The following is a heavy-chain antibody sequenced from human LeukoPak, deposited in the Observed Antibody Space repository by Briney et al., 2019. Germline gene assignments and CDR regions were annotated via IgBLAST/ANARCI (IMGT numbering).Heavy chain of an antibody. J-gene: IGHJ4*02. D-gene: IGHD3-3*01. V-gene: IGHV3-43*01. Sequence: AGSLRLSCAASGFTIDEYTMHWVRQAPGRGLEWVALISWDRGSTYYADSVKGRFTISRDNTKDFLYLQMNSLRTEDAALYYCAKANNDFWIGYFGDWGQLTPVTAS. CDR1: GFTIDEYT. CDR2: ISWDRGST. CDR3: AKANNDFWIGYFGD.